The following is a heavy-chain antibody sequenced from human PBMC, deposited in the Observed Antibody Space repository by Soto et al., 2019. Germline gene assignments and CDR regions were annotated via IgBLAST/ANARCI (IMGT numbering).Heavy chain of an antibody. CDR1: GYTITSYD. CDR3: ARMYSSNFVDY. V-gene: IGHV1-8*01. CDR2: MNPNSGNT. J-gene: IGHJ4*02. Sequence: SSLKGSCKASGYTITSYDIDWGLQATGQGLEWMGWMNPNSGNTGYAQKFQGRVTMTRNTSISTAYMELSSLRSEDTAVYYCARMYSSNFVDYWGQGTLVTVSS. D-gene: IGHD6-13*01.